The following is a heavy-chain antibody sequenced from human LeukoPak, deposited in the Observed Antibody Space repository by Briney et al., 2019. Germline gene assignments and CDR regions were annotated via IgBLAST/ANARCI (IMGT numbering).Heavy chain of an antibody. D-gene: IGHD1-26*01. CDR1: GYSFTSYW. J-gene: IGHJ5*02. Sequence: GEPLRISCKGSGYSFTSYWISWVRQMPGKGLEWMGRIDPSDSYTNYSPSFQGHVTISADKSISTAYLQWSSLKASDTAMYYCARTRYSGSYQNWFDPWGQGTLVTVSS. V-gene: IGHV5-10-1*01. CDR2: IDPSDSYT. CDR3: ARTRYSGSYQNWFDP.